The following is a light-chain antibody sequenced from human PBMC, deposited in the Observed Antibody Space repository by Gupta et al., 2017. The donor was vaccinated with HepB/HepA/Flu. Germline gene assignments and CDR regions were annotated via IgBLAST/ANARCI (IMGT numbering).Light chain of an antibody. Sequence: SYELTQPSSVSLSPGQTARLTCSGDVLAKKYARWFQQKPGQAPVLVLDKDSERPSGIPERFAGSSAGTTVTLTISGAQVEDEADYYCYSAADNNQGVFGGGTKLNVL. V-gene: IGLV3-27*01. J-gene: IGLJ3*02. CDR1: VLAKKY. CDR3: YSAADNNQGV. CDR2: KDS.